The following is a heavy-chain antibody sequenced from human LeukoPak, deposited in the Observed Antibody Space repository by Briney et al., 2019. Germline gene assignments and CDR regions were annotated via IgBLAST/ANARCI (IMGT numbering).Heavy chain of an antibody. D-gene: IGHD6-6*01. CDR3: ARGKYSSSSNWFDP. Sequence: SETLSLTCTVSGGSISSYYWSWIRQPAGKGLEWIGRIYTSGSTNCNPSLKSRVTMSVDTSKNQFSLKLSSVTAADTAVYYCARGKYSSSSNWFDPWGQGTLVTVSS. V-gene: IGHV4-4*07. CDR2: IYTSGST. CDR1: GGSISSYY. J-gene: IGHJ5*02.